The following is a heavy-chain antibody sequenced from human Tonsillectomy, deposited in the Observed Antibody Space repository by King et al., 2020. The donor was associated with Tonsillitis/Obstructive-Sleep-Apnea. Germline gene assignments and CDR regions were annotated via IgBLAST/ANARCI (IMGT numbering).Heavy chain of an antibody. V-gene: IGHV4-59*01. Sequence: QLQESGPGLVKPSETLSLTCTVSGGSISSYYWSWIRQPPGKGLEWIGYIYYSVSTNYNPSLKSRVTISVDTSKNQCSLKLSSVTAADTAVYYCAREGAYPAPYYFDYWGQGTLVTVSS. J-gene: IGHJ4*02. D-gene: IGHD2-2*01. CDR2: IYYSVST. CDR3: AREGAYPAPYYFDY. CDR1: GGSISSYY.